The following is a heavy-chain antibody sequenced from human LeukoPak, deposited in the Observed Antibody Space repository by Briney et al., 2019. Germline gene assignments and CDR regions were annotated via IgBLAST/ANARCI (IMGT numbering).Heavy chain of an antibody. CDR2: INPSDGAT. CDR3: ARERRGGLSGSWGGLFATYYTYCYMDV. J-gene: IGHJ6*03. D-gene: IGHD1-26*01. V-gene: IGHV1-46*01. Sequence: ASVKVSCKASGYTFTIYNIHWVRQAPGQGLEWMGMINPSDGATTYAQRFQGRLTMTRDMSTTTVYMDLRSLRSEDTAVYFCARERRGGLSGSWGGLFATYYTYCYMDVWGRGTMVTVSS. CDR1: GYTFTIYN.